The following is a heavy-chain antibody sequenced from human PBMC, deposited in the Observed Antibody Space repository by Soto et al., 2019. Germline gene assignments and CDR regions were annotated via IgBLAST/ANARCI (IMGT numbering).Heavy chain of an antibody. V-gene: IGHV1-46*03. CDR1: GYTFTSYY. CDR2: INPSGGST. CDR3: ASSHRSSSWSGVFDP. D-gene: IGHD6-13*01. Sequence: QVQLVQSGAEVKKPGASVKVSCKASGYTFTSYYMHWVRQAPGQGLEWMGIINPSGGSTSYAQKFQGRVTMTRDTSTSTVYMELSSLRSEDTAVYYCASSHRSSSWSGVFDPGGQGTLVTVSS. J-gene: IGHJ5*02.